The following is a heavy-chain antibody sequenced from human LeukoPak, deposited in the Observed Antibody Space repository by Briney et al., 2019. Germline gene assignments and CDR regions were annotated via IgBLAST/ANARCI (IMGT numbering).Heavy chain of an antibody. CDR3: ARERTGGTLT. V-gene: IGHV3-48*03. D-gene: IGHD2-15*01. Sequence: GGSLRLSCAASGFTFSSYEMNWVRQAPGKGLEWVSYISSSGSTIYYADSVKGRFTISRDNAKNSLYLQMNSLRAEDTAVYYCARERTGGTLTWGQGTLVTVSS. CDR1: GFTFSSYE. J-gene: IGHJ5*02. CDR2: ISSSGSTI.